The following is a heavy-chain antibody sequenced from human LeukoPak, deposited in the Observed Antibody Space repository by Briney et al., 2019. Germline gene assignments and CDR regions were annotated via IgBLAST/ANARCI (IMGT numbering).Heavy chain of an antibody. CDR3: TRGFTIHMDY. J-gene: IGHJ4*02. CDR1: GFTFGEYA. CDR2: IRSKAYGGTT. Sequence: GGSLRLSCTTSGFTFGEYAMSWVRQAPGKGLEWVGFIRSKAYGGTTEFAASVKGRFTISRDDSKSIAYLQMNSLKTEDTAVYYCTRGFTIHMDYWGQGTLVTVS. D-gene: IGHD3-9*01. V-gene: IGHV3-49*04.